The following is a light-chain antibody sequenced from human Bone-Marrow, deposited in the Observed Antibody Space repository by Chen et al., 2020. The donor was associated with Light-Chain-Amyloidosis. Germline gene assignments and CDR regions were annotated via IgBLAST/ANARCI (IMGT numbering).Light chain of an antibody. CDR1: NIGSTS. J-gene: IGLJ3*02. CDR3: QVCDRSSDRPV. Sequence: SYVLTQPSSVSVAPGQTATIACGGNNIGSTSVHWYQQTPGQAPLLVVYDDSDRPSGLPERLSATKSRNPATLTICRVDARDEAYYDCQVCDRSSDRPVFGGGTKLTVL. V-gene: IGLV3-21*02. CDR2: DDS.